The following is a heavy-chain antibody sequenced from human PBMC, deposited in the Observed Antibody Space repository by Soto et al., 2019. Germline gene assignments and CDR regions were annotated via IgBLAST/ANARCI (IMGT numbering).Heavy chain of an antibody. CDR3: ARGYSYGHKLDY. Sequence: QVQLQQWGAGLLKPSETLSLTCAVYGGSFSGYYWSWIRQPPGKGLEWIWEINHSGSTNYNPSLKSRVTISVDTSKNQFSLKLSSVTAADTAVYYCARGYSYGHKLDYWGQGTLVTVSS. CDR2: INHSGST. D-gene: IGHD5-18*01. CDR1: GGSFSGYY. J-gene: IGHJ4*02. V-gene: IGHV4-34*01.